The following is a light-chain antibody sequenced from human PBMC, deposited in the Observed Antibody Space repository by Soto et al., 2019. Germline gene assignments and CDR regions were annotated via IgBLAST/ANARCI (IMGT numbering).Light chain of an antibody. V-gene: IGKV1-5*01. J-gene: IGKJ1*01. CDR1: QTISSW. CDR2: DVS. Sequence: DIQMTQSPSTLSGSVGDRVTITCRASQTISSWLAWYQQKPGKAPKLLIYDVSSLESGVPSRFSGSGSGTEFTLTISSLQPDDFATYYCQQHNSYPWTFGQGTKVDIK. CDR3: QQHNSYPWT.